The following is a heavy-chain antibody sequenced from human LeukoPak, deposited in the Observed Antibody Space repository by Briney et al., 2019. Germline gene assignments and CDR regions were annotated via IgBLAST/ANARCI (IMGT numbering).Heavy chain of an antibody. CDR1: GGSISSYY. D-gene: IGHD2-2*02. Sequence: SETLSPTCTVSGGSISSYYWSWIRQPPGKGLEWIGYIYYSGSTNYNPSLKSRVTIPVDTSKNQFSLKLSSVTAADTAVYYCARSYRYCSSTSCYTYGYWGQGTLVTVSS. V-gene: IGHV4-59*01. CDR3: ARSYRYCSSTSCYTYGY. J-gene: IGHJ4*02. CDR2: IYYSGST.